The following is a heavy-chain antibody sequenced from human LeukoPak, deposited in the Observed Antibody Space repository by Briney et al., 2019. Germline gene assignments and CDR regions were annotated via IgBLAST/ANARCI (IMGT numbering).Heavy chain of an antibody. CDR2: ISSSSSYI. CDR3: ARDQEQSTFDY. V-gene: IGHV3-21*01. Sequence: GCLRLSCAASGFTFSSYSMNWVRQAPGNGLGWVSSISSSSSYIYYADSVQGRFTISRDNAKNSLYMQMNSLRAEDTAVYYCARDQEQSTFDYWGQGTLVTVSS. D-gene: IGHD1-26*01. J-gene: IGHJ4*02. CDR1: GFTFSSYS.